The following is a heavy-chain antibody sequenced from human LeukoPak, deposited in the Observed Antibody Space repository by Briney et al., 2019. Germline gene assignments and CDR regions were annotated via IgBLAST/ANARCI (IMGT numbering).Heavy chain of an antibody. V-gene: IGHV4-34*01. CDR1: SGSFSGYY. D-gene: IGHD6-13*01. CDR3: ARASPAAGNAFDI. CDR2: INHSGST. Sequence: PSETLSLTCAVYSGSFSGYYWSWIRQPPGKGLEWIGEINHSGSTNYNPSLKSRVTILVDTSKNQFSLKLSSVTAADTAVYYCARASPAAGNAFDIWGQGTMVTVSS. J-gene: IGHJ3*02.